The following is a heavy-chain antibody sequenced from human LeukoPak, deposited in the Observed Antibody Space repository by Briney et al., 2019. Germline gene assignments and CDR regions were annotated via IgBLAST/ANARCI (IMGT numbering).Heavy chain of an antibody. CDR2: ISSSSSYI. V-gene: IGHV3-21*01. CDR3: ARDDYGGLFDY. J-gene: IGHJ4*02. Sequence: PGGSLRLSCAASGFTFSTYTMNWVRQAPGKGLEWVSSISSSSSYIYYADSVKGRFTISRDNAKNSLYLQMNSLRAEDTAVYYCARDDYGGLFDYWGQGTLVTVSS. CDR1: GFTFSTYT. D-gene: IGHD4-23*01.